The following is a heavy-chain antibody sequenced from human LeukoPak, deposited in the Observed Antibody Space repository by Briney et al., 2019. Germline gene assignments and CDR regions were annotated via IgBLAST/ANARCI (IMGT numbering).Heavy chain of an antibody. J-gene: IGHJ4*02. CDR2: IYSGGST. Sequence: GGSLRLSCAAPGFTVSSNFLSWVRQPPGKGLEWVSDIYSGGSTYYADSVKGRFTISRDNSKDTLYLQMNSLRAEDTAVYYCTRGGGGSFPHYWGQGTLVTVSS. V-gene: IGHV3-53*01. CDR1: GFTVSSNF. CDR3: TRGGGGSFPHY. D-gene: IGHD2-21*01.